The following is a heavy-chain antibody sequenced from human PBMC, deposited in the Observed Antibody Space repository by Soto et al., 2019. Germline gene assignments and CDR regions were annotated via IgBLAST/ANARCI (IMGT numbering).Heavy chain of an antibody. CDR1: GYTFTDYG. J-gene: IGHJ4*02. CDR3: ARDRSSRDYGDYELSY. D-gene: IGHD4-17*01. Sequence: ASVKVSCKASGYTFTDYGISGVRQAPGEGLEWMGSISAYNGNTNYPQNLQGRVTMTTDTSTSTAYMELRSLRSDDTAVYYCARDRSSRDYGDYELSYWGQGTRVTVSS. CDR2: ISAYNGNT. V-gene: IGHV1-18*01.